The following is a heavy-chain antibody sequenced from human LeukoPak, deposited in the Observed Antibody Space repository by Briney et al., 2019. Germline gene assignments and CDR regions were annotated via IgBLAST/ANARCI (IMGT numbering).Heavy chain of an antibody. D-gene: IGHD4-17*01. CDR1: GFTVSNTY. CDR3: ATVSEFGDYRFDS. J-gene: IGHJ4*02. CDR2: IYTGGKT. V-gene: IGHV3-53*01. Sequence: GGSLRLSCAASGFTVSNTYMTWVRQAPGKGLEWVSLIYTGGKTYYADSVKGRFTISRDNSRNSLFLQISSLRAEDTAVYYYATVSEFGDYRFDSWGQGTLVTVSS.